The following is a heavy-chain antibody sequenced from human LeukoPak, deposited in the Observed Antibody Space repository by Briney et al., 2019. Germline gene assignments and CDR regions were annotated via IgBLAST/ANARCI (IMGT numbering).Heavy chain of an antibody. Sequence: GGSLRLSCAASGFTFSSYAMSWVRQAPGKGLEWVSAISGSGGSTYYADSAKGRFTISRDNSKNTLYLQMNSLRAEDTAVYYCAKKIEIGYYYYGMDVWGQGTTVTVS. CDR1: GFTFSSYA. CDR3: AKKIEIGYYYYGMDV. CDR2: ISGSGGST. V-gene: IGHV3-23*01. D-gene: IGHD2-21*01. J-gene: IGHJ6*02.